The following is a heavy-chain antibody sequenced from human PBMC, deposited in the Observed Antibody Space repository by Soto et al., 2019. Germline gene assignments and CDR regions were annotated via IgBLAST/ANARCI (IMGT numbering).Heavy chain of an antibody. CDR2: INAGNGNT. D-gene: IGHD6-13*01. CDR1: GYTFTGYA. CDR3: ARELRSIWYSTYYYGMDV. V-gene: IGHV1-3*01. Sequence: ASVKVSCKASGYTFTGYAMHWVRQAPGQSLEWMGWINAGNGNTKYSQKFQGRVTITRDTSASTAHMDLSSLRSEDTAVYYCARELRSIWYSTYYYGMDVWGQGTTVTVSS. J-gene: IGHJ6*02.